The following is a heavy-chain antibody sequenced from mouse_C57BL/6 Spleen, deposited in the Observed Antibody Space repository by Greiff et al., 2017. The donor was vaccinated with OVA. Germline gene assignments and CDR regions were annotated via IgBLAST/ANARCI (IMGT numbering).Heavy chain of an antibody. D-gene: IGHD1-1*01. Sequence: VKLQESGAELVRPGASVTLSCKASGYTFTDYEMHWVKQTPVHGLEWIGAIDPETGGTAYNQKFKGKAILTADKSSSTAYMELRSLTSEDSAVYYCTTTTSPYYYGTNWYFDVWGTGTTVTVSS. J-gene: IGHJ1*03. CDR3: TTTTSPYYYGTNWYFDV. CDR2: IDPETGGT. CDR1: GYTFTDYE. V-gene: IGHV1-15*01.